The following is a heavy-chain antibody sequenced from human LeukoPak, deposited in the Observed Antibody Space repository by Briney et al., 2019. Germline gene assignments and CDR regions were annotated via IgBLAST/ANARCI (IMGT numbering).Heavy chain of an antibody. CDR3: ARDLRDYDFWSGYYDEYYYYMDV. CDR2: INPNSGGT. Sequence: ASVKVSCKASGYTFTGYYMHWVRQAPGQGLEWMGWINPNSGGTNYAQKFQGWVTMTRDTSISTAYMELSRLRSDDTAVYYCARDLRDYDFWSGYYDEYYYYMDVWGKGTTVTVSS. V-gene: IGHV1-2*04. J-gene: IGHJ6*03. CDR1: GYTFTGYY. D-gene: IGHD3-3*01.